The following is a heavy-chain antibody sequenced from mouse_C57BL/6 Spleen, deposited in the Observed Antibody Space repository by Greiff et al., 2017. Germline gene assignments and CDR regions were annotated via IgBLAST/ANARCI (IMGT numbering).Heavy chain of an antibody. CDR3: ARSYYGSRGTWFAY. CDR1: GYTFTDYY. J-gene: IGHJ3*01. CDR2: INPNNGGT. D-gene: IGHD1-1*01. Sequence: VQLQQSGPELVKPGASVKISCKASGYTFTDYYMNWVKQSHGKSLEWIGDINPNNGGTSYNQKFKGKATLTVDKSSSTAYMELRSLTSEDSAVYYCARSYYGSRGTWFAYWGQGTLVTVSA. V-gene: IGHV1-26*01.